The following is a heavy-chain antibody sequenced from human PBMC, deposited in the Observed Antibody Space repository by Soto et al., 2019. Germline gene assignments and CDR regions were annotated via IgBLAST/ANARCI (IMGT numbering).Heavy chain of an antibody. CDR2: ISYDGSNK. CDR1: GFTFSSYG. J-gene: IGHJ4*02. D-gene: IGHD6-13*01. Sequence: QVQLVESGGGVVQPGRSLRLSCAASGFTFSSYGMHWVRQAPGKGLEWVAVISYDGSNKYYADSVKGRFTISRDNSKNXXYLQMNSLRAEDTAVYYWAKDTFSSDRAAAGTFDYWGQGTLVTVSS. CDR3: AKDTFSSDRAAAGTFDY. V-gene: IGHV3-30*18.